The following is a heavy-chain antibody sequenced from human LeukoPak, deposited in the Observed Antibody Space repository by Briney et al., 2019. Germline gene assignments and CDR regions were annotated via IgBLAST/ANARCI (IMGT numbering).Heavy chain of an antibody. CDR3: ARDGYGGDWPYYGMDV. CDR1: GFTFSSYS. J-gene: IGHJ6*02. Sequence: PGGSLRLSCAASGFTFSSYSMNWVRQAPGKGLEWVSSISSSSSYIYYADSVKGRFAISRDSSKNTVYLQMNSLRAEDTAVYYCARDGYGGDWPYYGMDVWGQGTTVTVSS. V-gene: IGHV3-21*01. D-gene: IGHD2-21*02. CDR2: ISSSSSYI.